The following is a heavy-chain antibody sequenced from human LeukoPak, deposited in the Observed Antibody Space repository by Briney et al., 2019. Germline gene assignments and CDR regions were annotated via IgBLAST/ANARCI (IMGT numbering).Heavy chain of an antibody. Sequence: PSETLSLTCAVYGGSFSGYYWSWIRQPPGKGLEWIGEINDSGSTDYNPSLKSRVTISVDTSKNQFSLKLRSVNTADTAVYYCSRGRRSGWRDWYFDLWGRGTLVTVSS. D-gene: IGHD6-19*01. J-gene: IGHJ2*01. CDR1: GGSFSGYY. CDR3: SRGRRSGWRDWYFDL. V-gene: IGHV4-34*01. CDR2: INDSGST.